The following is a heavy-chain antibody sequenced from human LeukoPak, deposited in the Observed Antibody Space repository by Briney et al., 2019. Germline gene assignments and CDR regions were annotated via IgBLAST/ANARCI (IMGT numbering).Heavy chain of an antibody. D-gene: IGHD2-15*01. V-gene: IGHV4-34*01. Sequence: SETLSLTCAVSGGSFSGYYWSWIRQPPGKGLEWIGEVNHSGSTNYNPSLKSRVTISVDTLKNQFSLKLSSVTAADTAVYYCARGLYYCSGGSCYLVYAFDIWGQGTMVTVSS. CDR2: VNHSGST. CDR3: ARGLYYCSGGSCYLVYAFDI. J-gene: IGHJ3*02. CDR1: GGSFSGYY.